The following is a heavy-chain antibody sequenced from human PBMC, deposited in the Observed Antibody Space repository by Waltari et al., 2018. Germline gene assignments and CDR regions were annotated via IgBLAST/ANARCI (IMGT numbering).Heavy chain of an antibody. D-gene: IGHD6-19*01. CDR2: ISWNSGSI. CDR1: GFTFDDYA. Sequence: EVQLVESGGGLVQPGRSLRHSCAASGFTFDDYAMHWVRQAPGKGLEWVSGISWNSGSIGYADSVKGRFTISRDNAKNSLYLQMNSLRAEDTALYYCAKDNTAGMGGDAFDIWGQGTMVTVSS. J-gene: IGHJ3*02. CDR3: AKDNTAGMGGDAFDI. V-gene: IGHV3-9*01.